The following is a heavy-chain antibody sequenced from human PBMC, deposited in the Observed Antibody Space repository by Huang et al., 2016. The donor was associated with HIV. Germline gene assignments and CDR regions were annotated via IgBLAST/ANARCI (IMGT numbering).Heavy chain of an antibody. V-gene: IGHV3-9*01. D-gene: IGHD1-26*01. CDR3: VKGDIVGTANFFDY. CDR2: ISWNSANI. J-gene: IGHJ4*02. Sequence: EVQLVESGGNLIQTGGSLRLSCAVSGFRFDNSASYWVRQAPGKGREGVSSISWNSANIAYGDSVKGRFTISRDNARNSLYLQMNSLRPDDTALYYCVKGDIVGTANFFDYWGQGTQVSVSS. CDR1: GFRFDNSA.